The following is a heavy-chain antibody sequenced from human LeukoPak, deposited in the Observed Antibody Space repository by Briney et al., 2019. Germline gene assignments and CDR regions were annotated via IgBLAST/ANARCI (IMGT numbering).Heavy chain of an antibody. CDR1: GGSFSGYY. CDR2: INHSGST. J-gene: IGHJ4*02. Sequence: SETLSLTCAVYGGSFSGYYWSWIRQPPGKGLEWIGEINHSGSTKYNPSLKSRVTISVDTSKNQFSLKLSSVTAADTAVYYCARAGIAVAGLYFDYWGQGTLVTVSS. CDR3: ARAGIAVAGLYFDY. D-gene: IGHD6-19*01. V-gene: IGHV4-34*01.